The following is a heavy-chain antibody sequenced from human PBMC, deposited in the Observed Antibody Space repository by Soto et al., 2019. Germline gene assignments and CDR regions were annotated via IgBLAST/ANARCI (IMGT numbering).Heavy chain of an antibody. CDR3: ARDSPPSGLRGPNDYYYYGMDV. D-gene: IGHD5-12*01. CDR2: ISYDGSNK. CDR1: GFTFSSYA. V-gene: IGHV3-30-3*01. J-gene: IGHJ6*02. Sequence: GGSLRLSCAASGFTFSSYAMHWVRQAPGKGLEWVAVISYDGSNKYYADSVKGRFTISRDNSKNTLYLQMNSLRAEDTAVYYCARDSPPSGLRGPNDYYYYGMDVWGQGTTVTVSS.